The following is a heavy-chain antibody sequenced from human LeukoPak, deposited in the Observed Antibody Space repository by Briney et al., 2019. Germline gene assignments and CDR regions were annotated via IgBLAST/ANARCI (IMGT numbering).Heavy chain of an antibody. V-gene: IGHV4-59*08. Sequence: PSETLSLTCTVSGGSTSSYYWSWIRQPPGKGLEWIAHMYYSGSTNYNPSLKSRVTISVDTSKNQFSLKLSSVTAADTAVYYCARLLRGNSGGKFWGQGTLVTVSS. J-gene: IGHJ4*02. D-gene: IGHD2-15*01. CDR2: MYYSGST. CDR3: ARLLRGNSGGKF. CDR1: GGSTSSYY.